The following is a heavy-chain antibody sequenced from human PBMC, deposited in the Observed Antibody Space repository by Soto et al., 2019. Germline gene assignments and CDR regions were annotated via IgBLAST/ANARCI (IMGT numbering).Heavy chain of an antibody. Sequence: GASVKVSCKASGYTFTSYGISWVRQAPGQGLEGMGWISAYNGNTNYAQKLQGRVTMTIDTSTSTDYMELRSLRSDDTAVYYCARYANYCDSSGYWMLIDFWGQGTLVTVSS. V-gene: IGHV1-18*01. CDR1: GYTFTSYG. CDR3: ARYANYCDSSGYWMLIDF. CDR2: ISAYNGNT. J-gene: IGHJ4*02. D-gene: IGHD3-22*01.